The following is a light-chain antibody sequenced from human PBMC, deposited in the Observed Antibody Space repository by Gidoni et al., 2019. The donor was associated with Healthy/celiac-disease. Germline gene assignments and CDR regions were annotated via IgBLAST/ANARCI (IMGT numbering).Light chain of an antibody. CDR1: QSVSSN. V-gene: IGKV3D-15*03. CDR3: QQYNNWPRRT. CDR2: GAS. Sequence: EIVMTQSPATLSVSPGERATLSCRASQSVSSNLAWYQQKPGQAPRLLIYGASIRATGIPARFSGSGSGTEFTLTISILQSEDFAVYYCQQYNNWPRRTFGQGTKVEIK. J-gene: IGKJ1*01.